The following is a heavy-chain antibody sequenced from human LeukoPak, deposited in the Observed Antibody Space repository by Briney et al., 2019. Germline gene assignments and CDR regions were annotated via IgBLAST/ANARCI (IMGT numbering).Heavy chain of an antibody. D-gene: IGHD3-10*01. J-gene: IGHJ4*02. Sequence: ASVKVSCKASGYTFTGYYMHWVRQAPGQGLEWMGRINPNSGGTNYAQKFQGRVTMTRDTSISTVYMELSRVRSDDTAVYYCASLNSGSYHFDYWGQGTLVTVSS. CDR3: ASLNSGSYHFDY. V-gene: IGHV1-2*06. CDR1: GYTFTGYY. CDR2: INPNSGGT.